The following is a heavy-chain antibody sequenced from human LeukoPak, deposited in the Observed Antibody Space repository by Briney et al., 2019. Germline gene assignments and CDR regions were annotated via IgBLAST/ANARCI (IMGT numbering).Heavy chain of an antibody. D-gene: IGHD1-14*01. CDR3: TRGDPDF. Sequence: PGGSLRLSCAASGFTFSGYWMQWVRQAPGKGLEWVANINYHGSDRYYVDSVKGRFTISRDNSKNSLYLQMNSPRVEDTAVYYCTRGDPDFWGQGTLVAVSS. CDR1: GFTFSGYW. J-gene: IGHJ4*02. CDR2: INYHGSDR. V-gene: IGHV3-7*01.